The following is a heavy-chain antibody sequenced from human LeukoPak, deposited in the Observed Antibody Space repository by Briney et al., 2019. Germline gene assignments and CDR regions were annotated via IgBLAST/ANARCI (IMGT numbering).Heavy chain of an antibody. CDR2: ISDNSGNT. J-gene: IGHJ4*02. CDR3: AKSNYDSSGWYFDY. Sequence: GGSLRLSCAASGFTFSSFAMSWVRQAPGQGLEWVSAISDNSGNTYYADSVKGRFTISRDNSENTLYLQMNSLRAEDTAVYYCAKSNYDSSGWYFDYWGQGTLVTVSS. CDR1: GFTFSSFA. D-gene: IGHD3-22*01. V-gene: IGHV3-23*01.